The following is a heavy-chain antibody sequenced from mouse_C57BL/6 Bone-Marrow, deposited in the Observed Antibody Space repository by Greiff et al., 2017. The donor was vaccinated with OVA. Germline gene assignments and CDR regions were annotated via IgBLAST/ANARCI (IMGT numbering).Heavy chain of an antibody. CDR1: GFTFSSYG. J-gene: IGHJ2*01. V-gene: IGHV5-6*02. CDR3: ARRGLYYFDY. Sequence: EVKLMESGGDLVKPGGSLKLSCAASGFTFSSYGMSWVRQTPDKRLEWVATISSGGSYTYYPDSVKGRFTISRDNAKNTLYLQMSSLKSEDTAMCYCARRGLYYFDYWGQGTTLTVSS. CDR2: ISSGGSYT.